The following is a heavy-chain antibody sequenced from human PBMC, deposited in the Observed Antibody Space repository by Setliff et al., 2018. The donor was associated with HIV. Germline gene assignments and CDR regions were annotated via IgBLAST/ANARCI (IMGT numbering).Heavy chain of an antibody. V-gene: IGHV4-59*01. D-gene: IGHD3-22*01. CDR3: ARVSAGKDYYDSSGYYYRFDY. J-gene: IGHJ4*02. CDR1: GGSINNYY. CDR2: IYYSGST. Sequence: SETLSLTCSVSGGSINNYYWSWIRQPPGKGLEWIGFIYYSGSTNYNPSLKSRVTISVDTSTNQFSLKLNSVTAADTAVYYCARVSAGKDYYDSSGYYYRFDYWGQGTLVTVSS.